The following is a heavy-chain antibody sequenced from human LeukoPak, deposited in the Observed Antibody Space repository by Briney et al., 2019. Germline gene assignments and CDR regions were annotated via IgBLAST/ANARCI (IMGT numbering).Heavy chain of an antibody. CDR1: GYTFTSYD. CDR2: MNPNSGNT. J-gene: IGHJ4*02. V-gene: IGHV1-8*01. Sequence: GASVKVSCKASGYTFTSYDINWVRQATGQGLEWMGWMNPNSGNTGYAQKFQGRATMTRNTSISTAYMELSSLRSEDTAVYYCARTNEYYDYVWGSYRYGFDYWGQGTLVTVSS. D-gene: IGHD3-16*02. CDR3: ARTNEYYDYVWGSYRYGFDY.